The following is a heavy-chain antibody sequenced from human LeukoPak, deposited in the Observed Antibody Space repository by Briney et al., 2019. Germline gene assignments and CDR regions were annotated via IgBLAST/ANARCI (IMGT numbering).Heavy chain of an antibody. CDR3: ARVTQTDYDFDY. J-gene: IGHJ4*01. Sequence: SVKVSCKASGGTFSSYAISWVRQAPGQGLEWMGGIIPIFGTANYAQKFQGRVTITADESTSTAYMELSSLRSDDTAVYYCARVTQTDYDFDYWGQGTLVTVSS. D-gene: IGHD4-17*01. CDR2: IIPIFGTA. CDR1: GGTFSSYA. V-gene: IGHV1-69*01.